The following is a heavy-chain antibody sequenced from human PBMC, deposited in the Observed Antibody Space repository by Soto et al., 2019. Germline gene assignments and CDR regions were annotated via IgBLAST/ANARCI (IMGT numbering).Heavy chain of an antibody. D-gene: IGHD3-3*01. J-gene: IGHJ6*02. V-gene: IGHV3-74*01. CDR1: GFTFGSYW. CDR2: INSDGSST. Sequence: PGGSLRLSCAASGFTFGSYWMSWVRQAPGKGLVWVSRINSDGSSTSYADSVKGRFTISRDNAKNTLYLQMNSLRAEDTAVYYCAREYYDFWSGYYGSDYYYGMDVWGQGTTVTVS. CDR3: AREYYDFWSGYYGSDYYYGMDV.